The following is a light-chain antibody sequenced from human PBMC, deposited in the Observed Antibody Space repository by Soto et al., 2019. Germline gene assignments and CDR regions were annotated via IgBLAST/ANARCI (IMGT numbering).Light chain of an antibody. CDR3: QQYEAVVT. V-gene: IGKV3-20*01. J-gene: IGKJ1*01. CDR2: GAS. Sequence: EIVLTQSPGTLSLSPGERATLSCRASQSLTNNYFAWYQQKPGRALILLIDGASTRATGIPDRFSGSGSGTDFNITISRLEPEDVAVYYCQQYEAVVTFGQGTKVEI. CDR1: QSLTNNY.